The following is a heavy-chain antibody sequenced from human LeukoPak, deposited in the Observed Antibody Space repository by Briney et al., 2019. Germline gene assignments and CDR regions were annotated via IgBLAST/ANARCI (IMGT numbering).Heavy chain of an antibody. CDR1: GVSITNYY. D-gene: IGHD1-26*01. CDR2: MYISGST. V-gene: IGHV4-4*07. Sequence: SETLSPTCTVSGVSITNYYWAWIRQPAGKGLEWIGRMYISGSTNYNPSLKSRVTISIDKTKNQFSLKLRSVTAADTAVYYCARDYLVGAPLDSWGQGTLVTVSS. CDR3: ARDYLVGAPLDS. J-gene: IGHJ4*02.